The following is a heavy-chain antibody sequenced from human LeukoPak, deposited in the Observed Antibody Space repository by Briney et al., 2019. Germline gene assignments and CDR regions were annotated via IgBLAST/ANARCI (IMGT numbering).Heavy chain of an antibody. J-gene: IGHJ3*02. CDR3: ARPDRGYYDSSGHDAFDI. CDR2: IYHSGST. D-gene: IGHD3-22*01. V-gene: IGHV4-38-2*01. Sequence: TSETLSLTCAVSGHSISSGYYWGWIRQPPGKGLEWIGSIYHSGSTYYNPSLKSRVTISVDTSKNQFSLKLSSVTAADTAVYYCARPDRGYYDSSGHDAFDIWGQGTMVTVSS. CDR1: GHSISSGYY.